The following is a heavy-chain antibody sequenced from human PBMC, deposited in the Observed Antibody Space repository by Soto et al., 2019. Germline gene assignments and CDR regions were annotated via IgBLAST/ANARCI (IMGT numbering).Heavy chain of an antibody. D-gene: IGHD3-10*01. CDR1: GFTFRTYA. Sequence: QVQLVDSGGGVVQPGRSLRLSCAASGFTFRTYAMHWVRQAPGKALEWVAVMSVAGSNKYYADSVKARFTISRDNSKNTLYLQVNTLRAEDTAVYYCARTTMFRGDSTYYYYYPMDVWGQGTTVTVSA. V-gene: IGHV3-30*04. CDR2: MSVAGSNK. J-gene: IGHJ6*01. CDR3: ARTTMFRGDSTYYYYYPMDV.